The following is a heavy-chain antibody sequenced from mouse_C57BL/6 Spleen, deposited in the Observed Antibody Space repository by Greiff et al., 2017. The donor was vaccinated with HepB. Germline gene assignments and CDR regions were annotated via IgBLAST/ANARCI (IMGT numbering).Heavy chain of an antibody. CDR2: IDPSDSYT. J-gene: IGHJ3*01. Sequence: VQLQQPGAELVRPGTSVKLSCKASGYTFTSYWMHWVKQRPGQGLEWIGVIDPSDSYTNYNQKFKGKATLTVDTSSSTAYMQLSSLTSEDSAVYYCAGYYGSSWRTWFAYWGQGTLVTVSA. V-gene: IGHV1-59*01. CDR1: GYTFTSYW. D-gene: IGHD1-1*01. CDR3: AGYYGSSWRTWFAY.